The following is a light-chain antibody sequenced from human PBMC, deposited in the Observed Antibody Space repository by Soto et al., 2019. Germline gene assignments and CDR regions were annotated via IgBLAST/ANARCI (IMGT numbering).Light chain of an antibody. CDR3: MQRIECPWLT. V-gene: IGKV2-40*01. CDR1: QSLLDSDDGNTY. Sequence: DIVMTQTPLSLPVTPGEPASISCRSSQSLLDSDDGNTYLDWYLQKPGQSPQLLIYTLSYLASGVPDRFSGSGSGTDFTLKISRVEAEDVGVYYCMQRIECPWLTFGGGTKVQIK. CDR2: TLS. J-gene: IGKJ4*01.